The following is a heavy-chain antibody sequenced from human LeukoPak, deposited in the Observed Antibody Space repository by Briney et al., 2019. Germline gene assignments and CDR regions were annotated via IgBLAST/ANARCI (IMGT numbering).Heavy chain of an antibody. D-gene: IGHD4-11*01. CDR3: AGELSNYYYFDY. J-gene: IGHJ4*02. Sequence: SETLSLTCAVYGGSFSGYYWSWIRQPPGKGREWIGEINHSGSTNYNPSLKSRVTISVDTSKNQFSLKLSSVTAADTAVYYCAGELSNYYYFDYWGQGTLVTVSS. CDR1: GGSFSGYY. V-gene: IGHV4-34*01. CDR2: INHSGST.